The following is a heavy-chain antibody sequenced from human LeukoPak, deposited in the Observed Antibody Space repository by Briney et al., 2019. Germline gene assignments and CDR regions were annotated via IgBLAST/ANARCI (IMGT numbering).Heavy chain of an antibody. CDR3: AKELDPDSSGYYWSRTCAFDI. D-gene: IGHD3-22*01. V-gene: IGHV3-23*01. CDR2: ISGSGGST. CDR1: GFTFSSYA. Sequence: PGGSLRLSCAASGFTFSSYAMSWVRQAPGKGLEWVSAISGSGGSTYYADSVKGRFTISRDNSKNTLYLQMNSLRAEDTAVYYCAKELDPDSSGYYWSRTCAFDIWGQGTMVTVSS. J-gene: IGHJ3*02.